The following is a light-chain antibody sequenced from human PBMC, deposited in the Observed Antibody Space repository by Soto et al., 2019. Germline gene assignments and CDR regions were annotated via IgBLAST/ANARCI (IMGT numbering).Light chain of an antibody. CDR2: LGS. CDR3: MQALQTPPT. J-gene: IGKJ1*01. CDR1: QSLLHSNGYNY. Sequence: VMTQSPLSLPVTPGEPASISCRSSQSLLHSNGYNYLDWYLQKPGQSPQLLIYLGSNRASGVPDRFSGSGSGTDFTLKISRVEAEDVGVYYCMQALQTPPTFGQGTKVEIK. V-gene: IGKV2-28*01.